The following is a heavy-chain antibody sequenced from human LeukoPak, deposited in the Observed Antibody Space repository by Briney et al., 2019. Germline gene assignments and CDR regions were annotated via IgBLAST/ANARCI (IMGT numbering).Heavy chain of an antibody. CDR3: AKIGRHCSGGSCFDAFDI. Sequence: AGGSLRLSCAASGFTFSSYAMSWVRQAPGKGLEWVSAISGSGGSTYYAGSVKGWFTISRDNSKNTLYLQMNSLRAEDTAVYYCAKIGRHCSGGSCFDAFDIWGQGTMVTVSS. J-gene: IGHJ3*02. V-gene: IGHV3-23*01. CDR2: ISGSGGST. D-gene: IGHD2-15*01. CDR1: GFTFSSYA.